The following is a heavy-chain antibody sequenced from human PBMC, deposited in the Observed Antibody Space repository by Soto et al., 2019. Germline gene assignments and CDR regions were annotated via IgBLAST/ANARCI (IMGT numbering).Heavy chain of an antibody. CDR1: GFTFSSYG. CDR3: AKDEVLVEVVARDYYGMDV. CDR2: ILYDGKKN. Sequence: QVQLVESGGGVVQPGRSLRLSCAASGFTFSSYGMHWVRQAPGKGLEWVALILYDGKKNYYADSVKGRFTISRDNFKNTLYLQMNSLRAEYTAVYYCAKDEVLVEVVARDYYGMDVWGQGTTVTVSS. D-gene: IGHD2-15*01. V-gene: IGHV3-30*18. J-gene: IGHJ6*02.